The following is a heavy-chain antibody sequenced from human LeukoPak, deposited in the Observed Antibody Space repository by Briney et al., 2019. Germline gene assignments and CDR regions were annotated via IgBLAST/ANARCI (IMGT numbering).Heavy chain of an antibody. CDR2: ISTSGTNI. J-gene: IGHJ4*02. V-gene: IGHV3-11*01. CDR3: ARKTASGPFDC. Sequence: GGSLRLSCAASGSTFTDYYMTWIRQAPGKGLEWVSYISTSGTNIYYADSVKGRFTISRDNTRKSLYLQINNLRAEDTAVYYCARKTASGPFDCWGQGTLVTVAS. CDR1: GSTFTDYY.